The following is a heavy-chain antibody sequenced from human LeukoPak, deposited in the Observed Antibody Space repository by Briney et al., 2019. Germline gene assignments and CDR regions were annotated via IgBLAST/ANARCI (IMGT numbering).Heavy chain of an antibody. CDR3: AKLHSAIITADFDN. J-gene: IGHJ4*02. CDR1: GFTFSGYA. Sequence: GGSLRHSCADSGFTFSGYAMSWVRQAPGKGLEWVSSISIGGDYTCYADSVQGRFTISRDNSKNTLFLQMSNLRAEDTAKYYCAKLHSAIITADFDNWGQGSLVIVSS. D-gene: IGHD1-14*01. V-gene: IGHV3-23*01. CDR2: ISIGGDYT.